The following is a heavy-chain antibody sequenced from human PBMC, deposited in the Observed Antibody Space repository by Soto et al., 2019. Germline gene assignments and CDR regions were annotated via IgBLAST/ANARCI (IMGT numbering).Heavy chain of an antibody. D-gene: IGHD3-9*01. CDR2: IYYSGST. CDR3: ARLRIFNYDILTGYSH. CDR1: GGSISSSSYY. V-gene: IGHV4-39*01. J-gene: IGHJ4*02. Sequence: SETLSLTCTVSGGSISSSSYYWGWIRQPPGKGLEWIGSIYYSGSTYYNPSLKSRVTISVDTSKNQFSLKLSSLTAADTAVYYCARLRIFNYDILTGYSHWGQGTLVTVSS.